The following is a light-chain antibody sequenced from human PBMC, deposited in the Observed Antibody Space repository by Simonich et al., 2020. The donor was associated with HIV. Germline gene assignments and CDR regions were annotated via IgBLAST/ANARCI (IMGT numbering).Light chain of an antibody. CDR2: DVS. CDR1: SSDIGAFNY. V-gene: IGLV2-14*03. Sequence: QSALTQPPSASGSPGQSVTISCTGTSSDIGAFNYVSWYQHHPGKAPKLMIYDVSKRPSGLSNRFSGSKSGNTASLTISGLQAEDEADYYCSSYTSSKTWVFGGGTKLTVL. J-gene: IGLJ3*02. CDR3: SSYTSSKTWV.